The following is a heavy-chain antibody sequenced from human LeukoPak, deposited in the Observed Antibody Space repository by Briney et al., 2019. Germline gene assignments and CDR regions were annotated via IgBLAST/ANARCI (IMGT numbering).Heavy chain of an antibody. CDR3: ARAPYYYGSGSYLDY. J-gene: IGHJ4*02. CDR2: IYYSGST. D-gene: IGHD3-10*01. V-gene: IGHV4-59*01. CDR1: GGSISSYY. Sequence: SETLSLTCTVSGGSISSYYWSWIRQPPGKGLEWIGYIYYSGSTDYNPSLKSRVTISVDTSKNQFSLKLSSVTAADTAVCYCARAPYYYGSGSYLDYWGQGTLVTVSS.